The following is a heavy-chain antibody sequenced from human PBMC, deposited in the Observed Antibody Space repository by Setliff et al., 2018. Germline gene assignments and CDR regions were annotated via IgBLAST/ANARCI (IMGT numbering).Heavy chain of an antibody. D-gene: IGHD3-3*01. Sequence: NPSETLSLTCIVSGESIDSVATGNHYWSWIRQPAGKGLEWLGQIYTSWSTNYNPSLKGRATLSIDASKRQFSLKLTSVTAADTAVYYCARVSGFLYMDVWGKGTTVTVSS. V-gene: IGHV4-61*09. J-gene: IGHJ6*03. CDR3: ARVSGFLYMDV. CDR1: GESIDSVATGNHY. CDR2: IYTSWST.